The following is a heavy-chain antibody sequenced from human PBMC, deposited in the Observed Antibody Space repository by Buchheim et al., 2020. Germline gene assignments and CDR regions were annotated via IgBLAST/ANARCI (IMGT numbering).Heavy chain of an antibody. CDR2: ISGSRSTI. D-gene: IGHD2-2*01. CDR1: GFNFSSYS. Sequence: EVQLVESGGGLVQPGGSLRLSCAAPGFNFSSYSVNWVRQAPGKGPEWVSYISGSRSTIYYADSVKGRFTISGDNAKDSLYLQMNSLRAEDTAIYYCARGRYHDYWGQGTL. V-gene: IGHV3-48*04. J-gene: IGHJ4*02. CDR3: ARGRYHDY.